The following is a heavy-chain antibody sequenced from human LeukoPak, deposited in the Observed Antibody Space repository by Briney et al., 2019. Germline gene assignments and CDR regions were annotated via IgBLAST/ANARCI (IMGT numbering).Heavy chain of an antibody. CDR1: GDSISSYY. D-gene: IGHD2-15*01. J-gene: IGHJ6*02. V-gene: IGHV4-59*01. Sequence: SETLSLTCTVSGDSISSYYWSWIRQPPGKGLEWIGYIYYSGSTNYNPSLKSRVTISVDTSKNQFSLKLSSVTAADTAVYYCARSSRYCSGGSCVYYYYGMDVWGQGTTVTVSS. CDR2: IYYSGST. CDR3: ARSSRYCSGGSCVYYYYGMDV.